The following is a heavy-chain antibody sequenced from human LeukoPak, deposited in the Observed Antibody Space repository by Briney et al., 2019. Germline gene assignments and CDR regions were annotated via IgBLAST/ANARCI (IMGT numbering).Heavy chain of an antibody. V-gene: IGHV3-7*01. Sequence: GGSLRLSCAASGFTFSNFWMSWVRQAPGRGLEWVATIRQDGREENYADSVKGRFTVSRDNAKNSTYLQMNSLGVDETAVYYCVRDRALAHFDHWGQGALVTVSS. CDR2: IRQDGREE. J-gene: IGHJ4*02. CDR3: VRDRALAHFDH. CDR1: GFTFSNFW. D-gene: IGHD1-1*01.